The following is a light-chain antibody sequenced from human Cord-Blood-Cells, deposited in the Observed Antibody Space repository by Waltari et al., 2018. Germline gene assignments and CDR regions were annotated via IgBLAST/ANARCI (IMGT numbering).Light chain of an antibody. CDR2: EVS. CDR1: SSDVGCYHY. J-gene: IGLJ2*01. V-gene: IGLV2-8*01. CDR3: SSYAGSNNLV. Sequence: QSALTQPPSASGSPGQSVTISCTGTSSDVGCYHYVSCYQQHPGNDPKHMICEVSKRPSGVPDRFSGSESGNTASLTVSGLQAEDEADYYCSSYAGSNNLVFGGGTKLTGL.